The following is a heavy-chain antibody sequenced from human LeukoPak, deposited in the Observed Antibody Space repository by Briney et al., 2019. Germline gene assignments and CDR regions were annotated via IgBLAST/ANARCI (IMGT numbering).Heavy chain of an antibody. J-gene: IGHJ3*02. CDR3: ARLGDYGSGSYLGAFDI. V-gene: IGHV4-61*02. CDR2: IYTSGST. Sequence: SETLSLTCTVSGGSISSGSYYWSWIRQPAGTGLEWIGRIYTSGSTNYNPSLKSRVTISVDTSKNQFSLKLSSVTAADTAVYYCARLGDYGSGSYLGAFDIWGQGTMVTVSS. CDR1: GGSISSGSYY. D-gene: IGHD3-10*01.